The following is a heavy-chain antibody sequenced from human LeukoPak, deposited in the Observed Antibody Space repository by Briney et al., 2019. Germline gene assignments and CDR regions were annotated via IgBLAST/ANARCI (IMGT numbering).Heavy chain of an antibody. CDR2: TYYRSKWYN. CDR3: ARDRSIAAAGTPRYYFDY. D-gene: IGHD6-13*01. J-gene: IGHJ4*02. V-gene: IGHV6-1*01. CDR1: GDSVSSNSAA. Sequence: TLSLTCAISGDSVSSNSAAWNWIRQSPSRGLEWLGRTYYRSKWYNDYAVSVKSRITINPDTSKNQFSLQLNSVTPEDTAVYYCARDRSIAAAGTPRYYFDYWGQGTLVTVSS.